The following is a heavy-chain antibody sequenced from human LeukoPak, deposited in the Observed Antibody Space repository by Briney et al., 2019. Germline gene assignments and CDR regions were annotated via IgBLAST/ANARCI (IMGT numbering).Heavy chain of an antibody. J-gene: IGHJ5*02. CDR1: GYTFTSYG. CDR3: ARASGERGRFDP. Sequence: ASVKVSCKASGYTFTSYGISWVRQAPRQGLEWMGWISAYNGNTNYAQKLQGRVTMTTDTSTSSAYMELRSLRSDDTAVYYCARASGERGRFDPWGQGTLVTVSS. D-gene: IGHD7-27*01. CDR2: ISAYNGNT. V-gene: IGHV1-18*01.